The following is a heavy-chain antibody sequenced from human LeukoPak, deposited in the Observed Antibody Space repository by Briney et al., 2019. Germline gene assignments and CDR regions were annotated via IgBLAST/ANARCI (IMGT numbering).Heavy chain of an antibody. CDR1: GFTFSSYW. V-gene: IGHV3-7*01. Sequence: GGSLRLSCAASGFTFSSYWMSWVRQAPGKGLEGVANIKKDGSEKYYVDAVKGRFTISRDNAKTSLYLQMNSLRAEDTAVYYCARGDGYIDYGNQGTLVTVSS. CDR3: ARGDGYIDY. D-gene: IGHD5-24*01. CDR2: IKKDGSEK. J-gene: IGHJ4*02.